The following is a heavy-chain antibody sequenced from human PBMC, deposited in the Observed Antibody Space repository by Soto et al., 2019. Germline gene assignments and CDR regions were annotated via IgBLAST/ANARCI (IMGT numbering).Heavy chain of an antibody. CDR3: ATWHLREHAYDI. CDR2: VFDLDGT. D-gene: IGHD5-12*01. V-gene: IGHV3-53*01. J-gene: IGHJ3*02. Sequence: DVQLVESGGGLIQPGGSLRLSCVASGLTVSGKKYMAWVGQPPGKGPEWVSGVFDLDGTYYADSVRGRFTTSIDSSRTTVYLQMRDLRPEDTALYFCATWHLREHAYDIWGQGTMVTVSS. CDR1: GLTVSGKKY.